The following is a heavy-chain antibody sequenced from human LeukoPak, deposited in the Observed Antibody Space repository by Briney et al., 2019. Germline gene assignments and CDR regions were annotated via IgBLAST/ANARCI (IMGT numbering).Heavy chain of an antibody. CDR1: GGSFSGYY. CDR3: ARGHCSSTSCSPLYGLKFGPGYDAFDI. Sequence: SETLSLTCAVYGGSFSGYYWSWIRRPPGKGLEWIGEINHSGSTNYNPSLKSRVTISVDTSKNQFSLKLSSVTAADTAVYYCARGHCSSTSCSPLYGLKFGPGYDAFDIWGQGTMVTVSS. D-gene: IGHD2-2*01. V-gene: IGHV4-34*01. CDR2: INHSGST. J-gene: IGHJ3*02.